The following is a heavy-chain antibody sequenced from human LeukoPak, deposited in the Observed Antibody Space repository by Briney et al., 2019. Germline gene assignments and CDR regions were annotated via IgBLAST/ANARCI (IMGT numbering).Heavy chain of an antibody. V-gene: IGHV1-2*02. Sequence: ASVKVSCKASGYTFTGYYMHWVRQAPGQGLEWMGWINPNSGGTNYAPKFQGRVTMTRDTSINTAYMELSRLRSDDTAVYYCARVEDSSGYYQPDYWGQGTLVTVSS. CDR3: ARVEDSSGYYQPDY. CDR1: GYTFTGYY. CDR2: INPNSGGT. J-gene: IGHJ4*02. D-gene: IGHD3-22*01.